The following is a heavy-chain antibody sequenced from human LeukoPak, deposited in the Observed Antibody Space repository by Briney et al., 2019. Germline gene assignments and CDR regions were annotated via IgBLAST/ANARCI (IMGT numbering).Heavy chain of an antibody. D-gene: IGHD2-8*01. CDR3: TRTVLDCKNGVCYDY. CDR1: GYTFTNYG. Sequence: GASVKASCKTSGYTFTNYGISWVLQAPGQGLEWMGWISPYNGNTIYAQKLQGRVTVTTDTSTSTAYMELRSLRSDDTAVYYCTRTVLDCKNGVCYDYWGQGTLVTVSS. V-gene: IGHV1-18*01. CDR2: ISPYNGNT. J-gene: IGHJ4*02.